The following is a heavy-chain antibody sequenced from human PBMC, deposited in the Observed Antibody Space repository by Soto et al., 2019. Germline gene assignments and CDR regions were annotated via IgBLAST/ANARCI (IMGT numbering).Heavy chain of an antibody. CDR2: IIPIFGTA. CDR3: ARLTYLDYYDSSGYLSGAYFDY. Sequence: SVKVSCKASGGTFSSYAISWVRQAPGQGLEWMGGIIPIFGTANYAQKFQGRVTITADESTSTAYMELSSLRSEDTAVYYCARLTYLDYYDSSGYLSGAYFDYWGQGTLVTVSS. J-gene: IGHJ4*02. CDR1: GGTFSSYA. D-gene: IGHD3-22*01. V-gene: IGHV1-69*13.